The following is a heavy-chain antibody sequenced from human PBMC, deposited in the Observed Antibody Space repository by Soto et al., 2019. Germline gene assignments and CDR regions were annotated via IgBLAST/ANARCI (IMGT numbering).Heavy chain of an antibody. D-gene: IGHD3-9*01. Sequence: GEFLKISCKASGDNFATFWIGWVRQVPGEGLEWMAIIYPENSNVEYSPSYKGRITISADKSLNTAYLQWNSLRASDSAMYYCARRLYFDTWFDPWGQGTLVTVSS. CDR3: ARRLYFDTWFDP. V-gene: IGHV5-51*01. J-gene: IGHJ5*02. CDR2: IYPENSNV. CDR1: GDNFATFW.